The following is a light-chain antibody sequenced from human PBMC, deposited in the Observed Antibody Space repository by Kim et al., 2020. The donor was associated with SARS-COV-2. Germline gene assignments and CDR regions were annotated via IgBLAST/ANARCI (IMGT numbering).Light chain of an antibody. J-gene: IGLJ1*01. CDR2: GNS. CDR1: RSKGAAGYD. Sequence: GTISCTGSRSKGAAGYDVHWYQQLPGTAPKLLIYGNSNRPSGVPDRFSGSKSGASASLAITGLQAEDEADYYCQSYDSSLSGSFVFGTGTKVTVL. V-gene: IGLV1-40*01. CDR3: QSYDSSLSGSFV.